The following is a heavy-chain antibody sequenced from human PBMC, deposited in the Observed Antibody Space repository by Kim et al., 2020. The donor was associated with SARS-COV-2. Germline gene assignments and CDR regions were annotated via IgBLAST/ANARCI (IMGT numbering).Heavy chain of an antibody. J-gene: IGHJ4*02. CDR3: ARVLTPYYDSSGDY. V-gene: IGHV4-59*01. Sequence: NPSLKSRVTISVDTSKNQFSLKLSSVTAADTAVYYCARVLTPYYDSSGDYWGQGTLVTVSS. D-gene: IGHD3-22*01.